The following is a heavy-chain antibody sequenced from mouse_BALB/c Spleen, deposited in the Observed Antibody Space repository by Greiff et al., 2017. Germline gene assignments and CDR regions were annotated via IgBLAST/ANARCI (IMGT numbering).Heavy chain of an antibody. J-gene: IGHJ3*01. CDR1: GYTFTDYN. CDR2: IYPYNGGT. CDR3: ARSPHYYGYDWFAY. Sequence: EVQLQQSGPELVKPGASVKISCKASGYTFTDYNMHWVKQSHGKSLEWIGYIYPYNGGTGYNQKFKSKATLTVDNSSSTAYMELRSLTSEDSAVYYCARSPHYYGYDWFAYWGQGTLVTVSA. V-gene: IGHV1S29*02. D-gene: IGHD1-2*01.